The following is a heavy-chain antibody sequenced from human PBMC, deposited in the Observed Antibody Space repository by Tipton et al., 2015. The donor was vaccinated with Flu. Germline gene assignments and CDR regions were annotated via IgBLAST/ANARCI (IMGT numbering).Heavy chain of an antibody. D-gene: IGHD4-17*01. CDR1: GGSITSYY. CDR3: ARRKTVTTRLTYFDY. V-gene: IGHV4-59*08. Sequence: TLSLTCTVSGGSITSYYWSWIRQPPGKGLEWIGYIYYSGSTNYNPPLKSRVTISVDTPKNQFSLKLSSVTAADTAVYYCARRKTVTTRLTYFDYWGQGTLVTVSS. CDR2: IYYSGST. J-gene: IGHJ4*02.